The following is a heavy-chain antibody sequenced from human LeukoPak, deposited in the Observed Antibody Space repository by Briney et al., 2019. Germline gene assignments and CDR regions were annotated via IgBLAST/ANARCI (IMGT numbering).Heavy chain of an antibody. CDR3: ARARRGYSGYVPYFDY. V-gene: IGHV3-11*01. CDR2: ISSSGSTI. CDR1: GFTFSDYY. J-gene: IGHJ4*02. Sequence: GGSLRLSCAASGFTFSDYYMSWIRQAPGKGPEWVSYISSSGSTIYYADSVKGRFTISRDNAKNSLYLQMNSLRAEDTAVYYCARARRGYSGYVPYFDYWGQGTLVTVSS. D-gene: IGHD5-12*01.